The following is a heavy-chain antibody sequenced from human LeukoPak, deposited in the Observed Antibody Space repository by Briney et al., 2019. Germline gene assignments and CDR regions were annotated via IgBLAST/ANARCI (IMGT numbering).Heavy chain of an antibody. CDR3: ARENLYGGYGMDV. V-gene: IGHV3-21*01. Sequence: GGSLRLSCAASGFTFSSYSMNWVRQAPGKGLEWVSSISSSSYIYYADSVKGRFTISRDNAKNSLYLQMNSLRAEDTAVYYCARENLYGGYGMDVWGQGTTVTVSS. D-gene: IGHD4-23*01. CDR2: ISSSSYI. J-gene: IGHJ6*02. CDR1: GFTFSSYS.